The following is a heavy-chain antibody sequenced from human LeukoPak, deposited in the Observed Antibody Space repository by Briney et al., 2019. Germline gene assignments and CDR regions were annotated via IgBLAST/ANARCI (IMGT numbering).Heavy chain of an antibody. V-gene: IGHV3-23*01. CDR3: AKDPKETRIGFYYYMDV. D-gene: IGHD3-16*01. J-gene: IGHJ6*03. CDR1: GFTFGSYA. CDR2: ISGSGGST. Sequence: GSLRLSCAASGFTFGSYAMSWVRQAPGKGLEWVSAISGSGGSTYYADSVKGRFTISRDNSKNTLYLQMNSLRAEDTAVYYCAKDPKETRIGFYYYMDVWGEGTTVTVSS.